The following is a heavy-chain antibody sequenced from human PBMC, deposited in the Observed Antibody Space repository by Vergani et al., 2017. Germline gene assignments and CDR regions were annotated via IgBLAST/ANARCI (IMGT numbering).Heavy chain of an antibody. CDR3: AKDRRIQLWLQFAFDI. J-gene: IGHJ3*02. V-gene: IGHV3-23*01. CDR2: ISGSGGST. D-gene: IGHD5-18*01. Sequence: EVQLLESGGGLVQPGGSLRLSCAASGFTFSSYAMSWVRQAPGTGLEWVSAISGSGGSTYYADSVKGRFTISRDNSKNTLYLQMNSLRAEDTAVYYCAKDRRIQLWLQFAFDIWGQGTMVTVSS. CDR1: GFTFSSYA.